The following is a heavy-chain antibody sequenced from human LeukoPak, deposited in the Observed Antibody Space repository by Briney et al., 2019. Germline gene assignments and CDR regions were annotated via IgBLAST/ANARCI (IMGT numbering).Heavy chain of an antibody. D-gene: IGHD5-18*01. CDR3: DRGGTYLTAMAPHDAFDI. J-gene: IGHJ3*02. V-gene: IGHV4-30-2*01. CDR2: SYQSGST. Sequence: PSQTLSLTCAVSVGSISRVGYSWSWIRQPRGKGLEWVEYSYQSGSTYYNPSLKSQLTISLDRPQSLLSPELTAMSPPDTVVYYCDRGGTYLTAMAPHDAFDIWGQGTMVTVSS. CDR1: VGSISRVGYS.